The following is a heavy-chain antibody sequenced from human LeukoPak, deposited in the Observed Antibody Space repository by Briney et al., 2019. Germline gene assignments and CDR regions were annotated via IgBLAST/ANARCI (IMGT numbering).Heavy chain of an antibody. CDR3: ASGGPSITMVRGALGTFDY. CDR2: LIPIFGTA. CDR1: GGTFSSYA. Sequence: GASVKVSCKASGGTFSSYAISWVRQAPGQGLEWMGGLIPIFGTANYAQKFRGRVTITTDESTSTAYMELSSLRSEDTAVYYCASGGPSITMVRGALGTFDYWGQGTLVTVSS. D-gene: IGHD3-10*01. V-gene: IGHV1-69*05. J-gene: IGHJ4*02.